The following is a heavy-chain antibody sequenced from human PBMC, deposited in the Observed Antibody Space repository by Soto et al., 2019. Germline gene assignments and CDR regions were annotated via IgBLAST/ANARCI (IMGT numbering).Heavy chain of an antibody. J-gene: IGHJ4*02. Sequence: HPGGSLRLSCAASGFTFSSYAMSWVRQAPGKGLQWVSVISGSGGTTYYADSVKGRFTISRDNSKNTVYLQMSRLRAEDTAVYYCVKQAAEPAANEKNYFDHWGQGTLVTVSS. CDR3: VKQAAEPAANEKNYFDH. V-gene: IGHV3-23*01. CDR1: GFTFSSYA. CDR2: ISGSGGTT. D-gene: IGHD2-2*01.